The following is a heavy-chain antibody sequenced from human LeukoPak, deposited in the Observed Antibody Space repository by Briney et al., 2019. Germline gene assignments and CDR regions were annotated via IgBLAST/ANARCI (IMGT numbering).Heavy chain of an antibody. J-gene: IGHJ4*02. V-gene: IGHV1-69*05. D-gene: IGHD2-15*01. CDR3: ARKDCSGGSCSLDY. Sequence: SVKVSCKASGGTFSSYAISWVRQAPGQGLEWMGGIIPIFGTANYAQKLPGRLTMTTDTSTSTAYMELRGLRSDDTAMYYCARKDCSGGSCSLDYWGQGTLVTVSS. CDR1: GGTFSSYA. CDR2: IIPIFGTA.